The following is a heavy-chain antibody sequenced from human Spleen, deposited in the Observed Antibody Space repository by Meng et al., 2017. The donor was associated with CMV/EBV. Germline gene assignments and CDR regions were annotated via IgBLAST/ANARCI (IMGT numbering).Heavy chain of an antibody. CDR2: IFYSGST. CDR1: GGSVSSRSYY. D-gene: IGHD3/OR15-3a*01. J-gene: IGHJ6*02. V-gene: IGHV4-61*01. Sequence: SETLSLTCTVSGGSVSSRSYYWSWIRQPPGKGLEWIGYIFYSGSTNYNPSLKSRVTISVDTSKNQFSLNLKSLSAADTAVYYCAREAVFGLGYYGMDVWGQGTTVTVSS. CDR3: AREAVFGLGYYGMDV.